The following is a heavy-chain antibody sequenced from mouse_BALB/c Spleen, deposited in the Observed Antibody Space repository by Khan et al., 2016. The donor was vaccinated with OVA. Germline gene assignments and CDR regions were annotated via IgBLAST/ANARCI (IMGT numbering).Heavy chain of an antibody. D-gene: IGHD2-13*01. CDR2: IWSVGST. Sequence: QMQLEESGPGLVQPSQSLSITCTVAGFSLSNYGVHWVRQSPGKGLEWLGVIWSVGSTDFNAAFISRLSINKDNSKSQVFFKMNSLQTNDSDIYYCARGGLPFAYWGQGTLVTVSA. CDR1: GFSLSNYG. CDR3: ARGGLPFAY. V-gene: IGHV2-2*02. J-gene: IGHJ3*01.